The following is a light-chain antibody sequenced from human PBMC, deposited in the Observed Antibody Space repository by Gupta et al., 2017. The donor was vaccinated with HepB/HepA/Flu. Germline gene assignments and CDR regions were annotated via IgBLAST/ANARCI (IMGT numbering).Light chain of an antibody. J-gene: IGKJ4*02. Sequence: EIVLTQSPATLSLSQGESAALSCRASQSVSSYLDWDQQKPGQAPRLLIYDASTSATGITDRSSCSGDGTDFALTISSRGHEHCAVYFCQHRSNWETFGEGTKVEIK. V-gene: IGKV3-11*01. CDR2: DAS. CDR1: QSVSSY. CDR3: QHRSNWET.